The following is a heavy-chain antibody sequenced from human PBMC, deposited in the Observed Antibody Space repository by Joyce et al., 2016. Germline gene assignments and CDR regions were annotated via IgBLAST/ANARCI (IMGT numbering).Heavy chain of an antibody. J-gene: IGHJ4*01. D-gene: IGHD3-10*01. CDR2: IYDSGAT. CDR1: GFIVSANY. V-gene: IGHV3-53*01. CDR3: VRGRHYLDY. Sequence: EVQLVESGGGLIQPGGSLGLSCAASGFIVSANYMSGVRQAPGKGLEWISVIYDSGATVYADSLKGRFTIAKDNSKNTIYLQMKNLRAEDTAVYYCVRGRHYLDYWGQGTLLTVSS.